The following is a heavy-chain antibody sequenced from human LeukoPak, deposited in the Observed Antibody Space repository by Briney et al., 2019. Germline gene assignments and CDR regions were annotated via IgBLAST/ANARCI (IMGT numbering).Heavy chain of an antibody. CDR2: SRNKANSYST. CDR3: ARDRDSGSSYDY. Sequence: GGSLRLSCAAFGFTFRDHYMDWVRQAPGKGLEWVGRSRNKANSYSTEYAASAKGRFTISRDDSKNSLYLQMNSLKIEDTAVYYCARDRDSGSSYDYWGQGTLVTVSS. CDR1: GFTFRDHY. D-gene: IGHD3-10*01. V-gene: IGHV3-72*01. J-gene: IGHJ4*02.